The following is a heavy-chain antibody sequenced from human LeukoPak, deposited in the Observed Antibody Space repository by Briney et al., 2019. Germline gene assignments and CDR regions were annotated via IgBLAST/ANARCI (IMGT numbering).Heavy chain of an antibody. V-gene: IGHV3-74*01. J-gene: IGHJ3*01. CDR3: ARDGYHYDSSAYSL. D-gene: IGHD3-22*01. Sequence: GGSLRLSCAASGFTFSTYWMHWVRRAPGKGLVWVSRINSDGSSTNYADSVKGRFTISRDNAKNTLYLQMNSLRAEDTAVYYCARDGYHYDSSAYSLWGQGTMVTVSS. CDR2: INSDGSST. CDR1: GFTFSTYW.